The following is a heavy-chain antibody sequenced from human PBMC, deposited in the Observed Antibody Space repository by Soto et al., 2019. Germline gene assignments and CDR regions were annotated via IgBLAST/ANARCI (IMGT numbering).Heavy chain of an antibody. J-gene: IGHJ5*02. CDR3: ARVSATGTRWFVP. CDR2: ISYRGTP. V-gene: IGHV4-31*03. D-gene: IGHD6-13*01. CDR1: GGSFSSGAYY. Sequence: QVQLQESGPGLVKPSQNLSLTCTVSGGSFSSGAYYWSWVRRHPGMGLEWIGYISYRGTPYYNPSLKSRLTISVDASKNQFSLRLSSVTAADTAVYYCARVSATGTRWFVPWGQGTLVTVSS.